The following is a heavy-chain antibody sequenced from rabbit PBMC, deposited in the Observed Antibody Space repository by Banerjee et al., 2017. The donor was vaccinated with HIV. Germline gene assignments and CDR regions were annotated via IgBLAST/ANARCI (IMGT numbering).Heavy chain of an antibody. CDR2: IYANSGSA. V-gene: IGHV1S40*01. D-gene: IGHD4-1*01. CDR1: GFDISSYH. J-gene: IGHJ4*01. Sequence: DLVTPGGNLTLTCTASGFDISSYHISWVRQAPGKGLEWIGIIYANSGSAAYASWVNGRFTISKTSSTTVTLQMTSLTAADTATYFCARDLAGVIGWNFSLWGQGTLVTVS. CDR3: ARDLAGVIGWNFSL.